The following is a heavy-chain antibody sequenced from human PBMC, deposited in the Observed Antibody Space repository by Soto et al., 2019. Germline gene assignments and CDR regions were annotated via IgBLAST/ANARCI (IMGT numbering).Heavy chain of an antibody. V-gene: IGHV6-1*01. D-gene: IGHD5-12*01. CDR1: GDSVSSNSAA. Sequence: SQTLSLTCVISGDSVSSNSAAWNWIRQSPSRGLEWLGGTYYRSKWYNDYAVSVKSRITIKSDTSKNQFSLQLNSVTPEDTAVYYCARDVDIVANWFDPWGQGTLVTVSS. CDR3: ARDVDIVANWFDP. CDR2: TYYRSKWYN. J-gene: IGHJ5*02.